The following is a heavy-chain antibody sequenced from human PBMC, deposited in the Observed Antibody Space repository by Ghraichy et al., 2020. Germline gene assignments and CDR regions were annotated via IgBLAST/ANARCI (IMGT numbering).Heavy chain of an antibody. CDR2: IYYSGST. J-gene: IGHJ4*02. V-gene: IGHV4-39*01. Sequence: SETLSLTCTVSHGSISSSSFYWGWIRQPPGKGLEWIGSIYYSGSTHNNPSLKSRTTMSVDTSKNQFSLILTSVTAADTAVYYCARHVLRGSYPDHLDYWGLGSLVTVSS. D-gene: IGHD3-10*01. CDR1: HGSISSSSFY. CDR3: ARHVLRGSYPDHLDY.